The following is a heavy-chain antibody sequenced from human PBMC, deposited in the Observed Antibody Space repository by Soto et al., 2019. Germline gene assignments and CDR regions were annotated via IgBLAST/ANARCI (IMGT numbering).Heavy chain of an antibody. CDR2: ISFDGNKQ. CDR3: ARMEYYGSGSYYNTYFDY. Sequence: QVQLVESGGGVVQPGRSLRLSCAASGFAFGGYAIHWVRQAPGKGLESLAFISFDGNKQYYADSVQGRFTISRDNSKYTLYLQMNSLRAEDTAIYYCARMEYYGSGSYYNTYFDYWGQGTLVTVSS. J-gene: IGHJ4*02. CDR1: GFAFGGYA. D-gene: IGHD3-10*01. V-gene: IGHV3-30-3*01.